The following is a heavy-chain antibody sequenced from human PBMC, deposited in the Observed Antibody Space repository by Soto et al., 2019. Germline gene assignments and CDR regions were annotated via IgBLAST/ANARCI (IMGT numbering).Heavy chain of an antibody. J-gene: IGHJ6*02. V-gene: IGHV3-30*03. CDR2: ISYDGSNK. CDR3: ARGSNSAPRSVRYYYGMDV. D-gene: IGHD1-1*01. Sequence: PGGSLRLSCAASGFTFSSYGMHWVRQAPGKGLEWVAVISYDGSNKYYADSVKGRFTISRDNSKNTLYLQMNSLRAEDTAVYYCARGSNSAPRSVRYYYGMDVWGQGTTVTVSS. CDR1: GFTFSSYG.